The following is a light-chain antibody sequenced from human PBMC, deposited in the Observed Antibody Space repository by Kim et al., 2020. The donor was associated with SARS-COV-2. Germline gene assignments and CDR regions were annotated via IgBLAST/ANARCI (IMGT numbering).Light chain of an antibody. J-gene: IGLJ2*01. Sequence: ALGLTVRITCQGDSLRSYYATWYQQKPGQAPIVVIYGKNNRPSGIPDRFSGSSSGNTASLTITGTQAGDEADYYCNSRDSNDNVVFGGGTKLTVL. CDR3: NSRDSNDNVV. CDR2: GKN. CDR1: SLRSYY. V-gene: IGLV3-19*01.